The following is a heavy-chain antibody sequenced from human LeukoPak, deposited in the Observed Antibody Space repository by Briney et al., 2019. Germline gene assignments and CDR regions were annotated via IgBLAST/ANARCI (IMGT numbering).Heavy chain of an antibody. CDR3: ARQGIAAAGPNYYYHYMDV. Sequence: SETLSLTCTVSGGSISSSSYYWGWIRQPPGKGLEWIGSIYYSGSTYYNPSLKSRVTISVDTSKNQFSLKLSSVTAADTAVYYCARQGIAAAGPNYYYHYMDVWGKGTTVTVSS. V-gene: IGHV4-39*01. CDR1: GGSISSSSYY. CDR2: IYYSGST. D-gene: IGHD6-13*01. J-gene: IGHJ6*03.